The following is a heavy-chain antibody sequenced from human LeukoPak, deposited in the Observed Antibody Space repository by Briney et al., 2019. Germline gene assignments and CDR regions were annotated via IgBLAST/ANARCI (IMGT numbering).Heavy chain of an antibody. CDR1: GGPISSSSYY. Sequence: SETLSLTCTVSGGPISSSSYYWGWIRQPPGPGLEWIGSSSYSGRTYYNASLKTRVTISVDASKNPYSLKLSSVTAADTAVFYRASQVNWNYLEYCYYYYMDVWGKGTTVTVSS. V-gene: IGHV4-39*01. D-gene: IGHD1-7*01. CDR2: SSYSGRT. J-gene: IGHJ6*03. CDR3: ASQVNWNYLEYCYYYYMDV.